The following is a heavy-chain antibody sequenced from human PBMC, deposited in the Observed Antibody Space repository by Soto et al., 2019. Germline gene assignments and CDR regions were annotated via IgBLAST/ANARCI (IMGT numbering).Heavy chain of an antibody. Sequence: PGESLKISCKGSGYTFTNYWIGWVRQMPGKGLEWMGITWPSDSDTRYSPSFQGQVTISADKSINTAYLQWSSLKASDTAMYYCARGMGIDRFDYWGQGTLVTVSS. CDR3: ARGMGIDRFDY. J-gene: IGHJ4*02. V-gene: IGHV5-51*01. D-gene: IGHD6-13*01. CDR2: TWPSDSDT. CDR1: GYTFTNYW.